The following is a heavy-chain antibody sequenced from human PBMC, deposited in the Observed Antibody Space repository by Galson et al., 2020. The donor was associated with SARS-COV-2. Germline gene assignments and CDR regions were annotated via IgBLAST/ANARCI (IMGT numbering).Heavy chain of an antibody. D-gene: IGHD6-6*01. J-gene: IGHJ4*02. CDR2: ISGSGGST. CDR3: AKDVLYSSSSDYFDY. Sequence: GGSLRLSCAASGLTFSSYAMSWVRQAPGKGLEWVSAISGSGGSTYYADSVKGRFTISRDNSKNTLYLQMNSLRAEDTAVYYCAKDVLYSSSSDYFDYWGQGTLVTVSS. V-gene: IGHV3-23*01. CDR1: GLTFSSYA.